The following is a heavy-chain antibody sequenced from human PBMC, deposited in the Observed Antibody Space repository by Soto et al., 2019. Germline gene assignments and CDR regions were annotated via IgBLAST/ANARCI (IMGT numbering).Heavy chain of an antibody. CDR2: ISYDGSNK. V-gene: IGHV3-30-3*01. CDR1: GFTFSSYA. Sequence: QVQLVESGGGVVQPGRSLRLSCAASGFTFSSYAMHWVRQAPGKGLEWVAVISYDGSNKYYADSVKGRFTISRDNSKNTLYLQMNSLRAEDTAVYYCARRAYGAYVVDYWGQGTLVTVSS. J-gene: IGHJ4*02. CDR3: ARRAYGAYVVDY. D-gene: IGHD4-17*01.